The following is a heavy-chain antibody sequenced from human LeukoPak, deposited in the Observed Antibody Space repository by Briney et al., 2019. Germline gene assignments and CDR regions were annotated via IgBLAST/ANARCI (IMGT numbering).Heavy chain of an antibody. J-gene: IGHJ5*02. Sequence: ASVKVSCKASGYTFTGYYMHWVRQAPGQGLEWMGWINPNIGGTNYAQKFHGRVTMTRDTSISTAYMELSRLRSEDTAVYYCARTNYHDTSGASNWFDPWGQGTLVSVSS. CDR2: INPNIGGT. V-gene: IGHV1-2*02. D-gene: IGHD3-22*01. CDR1: GYTFTGYY. CDR3: ARTNYHDTSGASNWFDP.